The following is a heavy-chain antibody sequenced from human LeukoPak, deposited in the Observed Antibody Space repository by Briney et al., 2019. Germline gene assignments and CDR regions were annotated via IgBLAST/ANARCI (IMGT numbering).Heavy chain of an antibody. CDR3: ARHFGIDFDY. Sequence: SETLSLTCTGSGGSISSYYWSWIRQPPGKGLEWIGYIYYSGSTNYNPSLKSRVTISVDTSKNQFSLKLSSVTAADTAVYYCARHFGIDFDYWGQGTLVTVSS. CDR2: IYYSGST. D-gene: IGHD3-3*01. V-gene: IGHV4-59*08. CDR1: GGSISSYY. J-gene: IGHJ4*02.